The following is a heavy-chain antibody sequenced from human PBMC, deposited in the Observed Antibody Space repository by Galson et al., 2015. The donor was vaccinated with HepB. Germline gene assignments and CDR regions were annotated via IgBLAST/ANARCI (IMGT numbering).Heavy chain of an antibody. CDR1: GFTFSNYA. D-gene: IGHD5-18*01. CDR2: ITGSGGNT. V-gene: IGHV3-23*01. J-gene: IGHJ6*02. CDR3: AKAQVRGYSFGYDHSGMDV. Sequence: SLRLSCAASGFTFSNYAMSWVRLTPGRGLQWVSAITGSGGNTYFADSVKGRFTISRDNSKNTLHMQMNSLRAEDTAVYYCAKAQVRGYSFGYDHSGMDVWGRGTTVAVSS.